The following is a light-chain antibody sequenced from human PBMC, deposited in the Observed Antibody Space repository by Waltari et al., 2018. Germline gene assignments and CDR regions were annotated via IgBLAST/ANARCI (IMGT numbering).Light chain of an antibody. CDR2: KAN. CDR3: ALYMGSGIWV. J-gene: IGLJ3*02. V-gene: IGLV8-61*01. CDR1: SGSLSTTSY. Sequence: QTVVTPEPSSSVSTGGTVTLTCALSSGSLSTTSYATWYQQTPGQAPRTLVYKANARSSGVPGRFAGSILGNTAALTITGAQADDESDYYCALYMGSGIWVFGGGTRLTVL.